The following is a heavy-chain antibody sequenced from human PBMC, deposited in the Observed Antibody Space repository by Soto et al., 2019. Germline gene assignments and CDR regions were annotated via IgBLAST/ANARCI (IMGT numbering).Heavy chain of an antibody. D-gene: IGHD6-19*01. CDR1: GFIFSSYW. J-gene: IGHJ4*02. Sequence: GGSLRLSCAASGFIFSSYWMHWVRQAPGKGLVWVARINSVGSITDYADAVKGRFTISRDNAKNTLDLQMNSLTAGDTAVYYCVRWTGWSAADYWGRGPLVSVSS. CDR3: VRWTGWSAADY. CDR2: INSVGSIT. V-gene: IGHV3-74*01.